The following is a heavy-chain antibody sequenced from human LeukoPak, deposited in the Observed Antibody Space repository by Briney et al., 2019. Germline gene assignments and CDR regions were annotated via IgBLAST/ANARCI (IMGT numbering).Heavy chain of an antibody. Sequence: PGGSLRLSCAASGFTFSNYDMHWVRQAPGKGLDWVAVISYDGSDKYYADSVKGRFTISRDNSKNTLYLQMNSLRAEDTAVYYCAKDLVASLQQQLVRWRYYYYGMDVWGQGTTVTVSS. J-gene: IGHJ6*02. CDR2: ISYDGSDK. V-gene: IGHV3-30*18. D-gene: IGHD6-13*01. CDR3: AKDLVASLQQQLVRWRYYYYGMDV. CDR1: GFTFSNYD.